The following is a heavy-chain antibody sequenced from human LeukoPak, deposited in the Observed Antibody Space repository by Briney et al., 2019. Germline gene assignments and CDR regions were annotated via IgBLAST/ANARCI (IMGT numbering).Heavy chain of an antibody. CDR1: GGTFSSYA. CDR2: IIPIFGTA. J-gene: IGHJ3*02. Sequence: SVKVSCKASGGTFSSYAISWVRQAPGQGLEWMGGIIPIFGTADYAQKFQGRVTITADKSTSTAYMELSSLRSEDTAVYYCARAITMVRGVIIISAFDIWGQETMVSVPS. D-gene: IGHD3-10*01. V-gene: IGHV1-69*06. CDR3: ARAITMVRGVIIISAFDI.